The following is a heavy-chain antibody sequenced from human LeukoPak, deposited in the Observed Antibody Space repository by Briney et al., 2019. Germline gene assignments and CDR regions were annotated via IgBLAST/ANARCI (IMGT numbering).Heavy chain of an antibody. CDR2: ISSAGSTK. CDR3: AKDGGLWVSAHWGDS. Sequence: GGSLRLSCAASGFTFNTYAMHWVRQAAGMGLEWVAVISSAGSTKYYADSVKGRFTVSRDNSKNTLFLQMNSLRAEDTAVYYCAKDGGLWVSAHWGDSWGRGTLVTVSS. D-gene: IGHD7-27*01. V-gene: IGHV3-30-3*01. J-gene: IGHJ4*02. CDR1: GFTFNTYA.